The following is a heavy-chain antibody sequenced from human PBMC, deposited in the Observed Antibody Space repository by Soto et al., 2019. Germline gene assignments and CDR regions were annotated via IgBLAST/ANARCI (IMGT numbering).Heavy chain of an antibody. D-gene: IGHD2-15*01. CDR2: ISTYNGDT. V-gene: IGHV1-18*01. J-gene: IGHJ6*02. CDR3: ARAGAAPYYYYGMDV. Sequence: QVQLVQSGVEVRKPGASVKVSCKASAYTFTTSGISWLRQAPGQGLEWMGWISTYNGDTNDAPKFQDRVTMTIDTSTSTAYMELRSLRSDDTAVYYCARAGAAPYYYYGMDVWGQGTRVTVSS. CDR1: AYTFTTSG.